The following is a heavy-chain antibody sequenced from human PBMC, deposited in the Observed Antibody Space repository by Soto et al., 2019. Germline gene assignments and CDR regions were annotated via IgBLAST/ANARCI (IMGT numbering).Heavy chain of an antibody. CDR3: AAYYDSSGYYSGYNWFDP. CDR2: IYYSGST. Sequence: SETLSLTCTVSGGSISSSSYYWGWIRQPPGKGLEWIGSIYYSGSTYYNPSLKSRVTISVDTSKNQFSLKLSSVTAADTAVYYCAAYYDSSGYYSGYNWFDPWGQGTLVTVS. CDR1: GGSISSSSYY. V-gene: IGHV4-39*01. J-gene: IGHJ5*02. D-gene: IGHD3-22*01.